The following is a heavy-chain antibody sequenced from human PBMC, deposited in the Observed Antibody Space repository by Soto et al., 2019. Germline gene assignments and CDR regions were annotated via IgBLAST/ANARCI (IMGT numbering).Heavy chain of an antibody. D-gene: IGHD1-1*01. V-gene: IGHV3-23*01. Sequence: PWWSRTLACAPSRFTLNTYGIAWVRQAPGQELEWVSGVGDSGLNTEYADPGKGRLYMSRDNSTNKVYLHMNSLRAEDTDLYYCAKDRPRRNSGYFFDYWGQGTPVTVSS. CDR1: RFTLNTYG. CDR2: VGDSGLNT. CDR3: AKDRPRRNSGYFFDY. J-gene: IGHJ4*02.